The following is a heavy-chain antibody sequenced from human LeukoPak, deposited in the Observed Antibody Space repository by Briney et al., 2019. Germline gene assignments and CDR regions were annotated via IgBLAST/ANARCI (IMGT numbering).Heavy chain of an antibody. V-gene: IGHV3-30*18. CDR2: ISYDGSNK. Sequence: GRSLRLSCAASGFTFSSYGMHWVRQAPGKGLEWVAVISYDGSNKYYADSVKGRFTISRDNSKNTLYLRMNSLRAEDTAVYYCAKGRSYLSIWGQGTMVTVSS. CDR1: GFTFSSYG. J-gene: IGHJ3*02. CDR3: AKGRSYLSI.